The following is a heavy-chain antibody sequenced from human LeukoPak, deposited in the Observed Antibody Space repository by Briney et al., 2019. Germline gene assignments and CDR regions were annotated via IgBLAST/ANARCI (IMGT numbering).Heavy chain of an antibody. V-gene: IGHV3-21*01. Sequence: GGSLRLSCAASRFTFNSYGVNWVRQPPGKGLEWVSSISSSSGYIYYADSVKGRFTFSRDNAKNSLYLQMNSLRAEDTAVYYCARAPYSSSWFDYWGQGILVTVSS. CDR1: RFTFNSYG. CDR2: ISSSSGYI. J-gene: IGHJ4*02. D-gene: IGHD6-13*01. CDR3: ARAPYSSSWFDY.